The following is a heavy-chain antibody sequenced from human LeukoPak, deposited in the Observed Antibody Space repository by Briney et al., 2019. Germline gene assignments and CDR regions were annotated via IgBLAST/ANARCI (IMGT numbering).Heavy chain of an antibody. D-gene: IGHD6-13*01. CDR1: GFTFSNLW. CDR3: ATSTAAAGTD. V-gene: IGHV3-7*03. J-gene: IGHJ4*02. Sequence: GGSLRLSCAASGFTFSNLWMSWVRQAPGKGLKWVANIKQDGSEKYYVDSVKGRFTISRDNAQNSLYLQMNSLRAEDTAIYYCATSTAAAGTDWGQGTLITVSS. CDR2: IKQDGSEK.